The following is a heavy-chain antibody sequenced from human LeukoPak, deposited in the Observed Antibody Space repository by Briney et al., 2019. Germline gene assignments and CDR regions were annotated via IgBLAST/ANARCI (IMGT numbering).Heavy chain of an antibody. CDR3: ARSGADNWNYEFDY. CDR1: GYTFNTYA. CDR2: INTNTGKP. D-gene: IGHD1-7*01. V-gene: IGHV7-4-1*02. Sequence: GASVKVSCQASGYTFNTYAMNWVRQAPGQGLEWMGWINTNTGKPTYVQGFRGRFEFSLDTSVSTAYLQISSLKTEDTAVYYCARSGADNWNYEFDYWGQGTLVTVSS. J-gene: IGHJ4*02.